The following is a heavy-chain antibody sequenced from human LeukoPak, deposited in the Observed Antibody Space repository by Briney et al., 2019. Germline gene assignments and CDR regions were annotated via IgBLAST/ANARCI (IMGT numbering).Heavy chain of an antibody. Sequence: PSETLSLTCTVSGGSISSSSYYWGWIRQPPGKGLEWIGSIYYSGSTYYNPSLKSRVTISVDTSKNQFSLKLSSVTAADTAVYYCARRGRGSSWYDYWGQGTLVTVSS. CDR1: GGSISSSSYY. J-gene: IGHJ4*02. V-gene: IGHV4-39*01. CDR2: IYYSGST. CDR3: ARRGRGSSWYDY. D-gene: IGHD6-13*01.